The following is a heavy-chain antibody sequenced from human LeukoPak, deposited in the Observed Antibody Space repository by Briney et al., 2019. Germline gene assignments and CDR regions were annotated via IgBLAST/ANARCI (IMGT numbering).Heavy chain of an antibody. D-gene: IGHD6-19*01. V-gene: IGHV5-51*01. Sequence: GEALKISCKGSGYSFTSYWSAWVRQMPGKGLEWMGIIYTDDSDTRYSPSSQGQVTITADKTISTAYLQWSSLKASDNAMYYCARQRRSSGWPNDYWGQGTLVTVSS. CDR1: GYSFTSYW. CDR2: IYTDDSDT. J-gene: IGHJ4*02. CDR3: ARQRRSSGWPNDY.